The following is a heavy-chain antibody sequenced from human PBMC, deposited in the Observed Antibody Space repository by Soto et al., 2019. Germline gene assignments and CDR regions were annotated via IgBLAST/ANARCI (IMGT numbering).Heavy chain of an antibody. CDR2: IYHSGST. D-gene: IGHD3-22*01. J-gene: IGHJ4*02. CDR3: ARGVRGYYPYYFDY. V-gene: IGHV4-30-2*01. Sequence: PSESLSITGAVSVGSMSSGGYAGSWILQPPGKGLEWIGYIYHSGSTYYNPSLKSRVTISVDRSKNQFSLKLSSVTAADTAVYYCARGVRGYYPYYFDYWGQGTLVTVSS. CDR1: VGSMSSGGYA.